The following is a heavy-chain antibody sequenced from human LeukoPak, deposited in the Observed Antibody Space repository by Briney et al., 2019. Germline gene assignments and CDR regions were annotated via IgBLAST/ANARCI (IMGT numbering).Heavy chain of an antibody. V-gene: IGHV1-24*01. CDR3: ATGTSSWDILTGYSLDY. D-gene: IGHD3-9*01. Sequence: ASVKVSCKVSGYTLTELSMHWARQAPGKGLEGWGGFDPEDGETIYAQKFQGRVTMTEDTSTDTAYMELSSLRSEDTAVYYCATGTSSWDILTGYSLDYWGQGTLVTVSS. CDR1: GYTLTELS. CDR2: FDPEDGET. J-gene: IGHJ4*02.